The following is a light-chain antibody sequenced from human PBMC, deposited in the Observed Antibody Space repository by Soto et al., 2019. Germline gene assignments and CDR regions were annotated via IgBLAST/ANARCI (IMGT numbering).Light chain of an antibody. V-gene: IGLV1-47*01. CDR1: SSNIGSNY. CDR3: AAWDDSLSGPV. CDR2: RNN. Sequence: QSVLTQPPSGSGTPGQRVTISCSGSSSNIGSNYVYWYQQLPGTAPKLLIYRNNQRPSGVPDRFSGSKSGTSASLAIGGLRSEDEADYYCAAWDDSLSGPVFGTGTKVTVL. J-gene: IGLJ1*01.